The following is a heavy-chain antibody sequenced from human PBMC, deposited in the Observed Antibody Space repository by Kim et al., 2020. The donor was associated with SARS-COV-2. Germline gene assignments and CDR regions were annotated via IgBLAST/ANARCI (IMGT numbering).Heavy chain of an antibody. CDR3: ARGGSTYPRGFS. J-gene: IGHJ4*02. Sequence: GGSLRLSCVVSGFSFSNYSMNWVRQAPGKGLEWLSYITSSGFTKSYADSVKGRFAISRANAKNSLYLQMNSLRAEDTAAYYCARGGSTYPRGFSWGQGTL. V-gene: IGHV3-48*04. D-gene: IGHD2-2*01. CDR1: GFSFSNYS. CDR2: ITSSGFTK.